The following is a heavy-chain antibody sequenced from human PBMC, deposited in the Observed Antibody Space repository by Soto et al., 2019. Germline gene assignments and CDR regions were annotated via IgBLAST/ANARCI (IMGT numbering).Heavy chain of an antibody. V-gene: IGHV3-53*01. D-gene: IGHD6-13*01. CDR3: ARDPPGIAASGSYN. Sequence: DVQLEESGGGLIQPGGSLRLSCAVSGFTVSNNYMTWVRQAPGKGLEWVSLIYSSGGTKYADAVRCRFTISRDNSKYTLYLQMNSLKVEDTAVYYCARDPPGIAASGSYNWGQGTLVTVSS. CDR1: GFTVSNNY. CDR2: IYSSGGT. J-gene: IGHJ4*02.